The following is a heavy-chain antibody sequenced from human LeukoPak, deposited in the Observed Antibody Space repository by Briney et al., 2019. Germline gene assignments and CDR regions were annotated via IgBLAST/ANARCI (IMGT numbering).Heavy chain of an antibody. D-gene: IGHD4-17*01. CDR3: ARSDYGDPPADY. CDR1: GYAFTSYD. Sequence: ASVKVSCKASGYAFTSYDINWVRQATGQGLEWMGWMNPNSGNTGYAQKFQGRVTITRNTSISTAYMELSSLRSADTAVYYCARSDYGDPPADYWGQGTLVTVSS. J-gene: IGHJ4*02. V-gene: IGHV1-8*01. CDR2: MNPNSGNT.